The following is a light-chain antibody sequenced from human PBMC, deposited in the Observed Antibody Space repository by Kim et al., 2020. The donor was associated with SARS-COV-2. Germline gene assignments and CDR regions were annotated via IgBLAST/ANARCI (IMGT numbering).Light chain of an antibody. V-gene: IGLV10-54*01. CDR2: MAL. Sequence: TARLTCARNSNNVGRRWAVWLQQRPGRHTRVLYDMALNRPSGISKRFSASRSRNIATLTITEHRPEDEADDYCSAWDGILNSWVFGGGTQLTVL. CDR3: SAWDGILNSWV. CDR1: SNNVGRRW. J-gene: IGLJ3*02.